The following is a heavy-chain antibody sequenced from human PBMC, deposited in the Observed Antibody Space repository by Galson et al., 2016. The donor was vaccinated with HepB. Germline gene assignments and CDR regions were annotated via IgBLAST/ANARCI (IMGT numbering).Heavy chain of an antibody. CDR1: GYSFTNYG. V-gene: IGHV1-18*01. D-gene: IGHD1-7*01. J-gene: IGHJ4*02. CDR3: ARERGNYPYFDY. Sequence: SVKVSCKASGYSFTNYGISWVRQAPGQGLEWMGWISTYNGNTNYAQKLQGRVTMTTDTSTSTAYMELRSLRSYDTAVYYCARERGNYPYFDYWGQGTLVTVSS. CDR2: ISTYNGNT.